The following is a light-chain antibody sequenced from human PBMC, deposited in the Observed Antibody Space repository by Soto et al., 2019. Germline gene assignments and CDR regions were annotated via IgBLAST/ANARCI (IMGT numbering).Light chain of an antibody. CDR3: LSKTSSISYV. CDR2: EVS. Sequence: QSALTQPASVSGSPGQSITISCTGTSSDVGDYNYVSWYQHHPGQAPKLLIYEVSNRPSGVSNRFSGSKSGNTASLTISGLQAEDEADYYCLSKTSSISYVFGTGTKLTVL. V-gene: IGLV2-14*01. CDR1: SSDVGDYNY. J-gene: IGLJ1*01.